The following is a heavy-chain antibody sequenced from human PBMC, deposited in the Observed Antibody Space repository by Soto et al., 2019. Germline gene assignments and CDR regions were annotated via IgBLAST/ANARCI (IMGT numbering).Heavy chain of an antibody. J-gene: IGHJ4*02. CDR1: DLPLSSYA. V-gene: IGHV3-23*01. D-gene: IGHD2-8*02. Sequence: GGSWRLSCPAPDLPLSSYAMGWARQAQGKGLEWVSAISGSGGSTYYADSVKGRFTISRDNSKNTLYLQMNSLRAEDTAVYYCAKAYGWGDCSDYWGQGTLVTVSS. CDR2: ISGSGGST. CDR3: AKAYGWGDCSDY.